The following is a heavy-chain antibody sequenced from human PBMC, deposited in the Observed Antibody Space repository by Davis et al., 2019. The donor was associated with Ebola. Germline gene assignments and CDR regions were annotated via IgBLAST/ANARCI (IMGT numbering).Heavy chain of an antibody. CDR1: GFTFSSYA. CDR2: ISGSGGST. V-gene: IGHV3-23*01. J-gene: IGHJ6*02. Sequence: GESLKISCAASGFTFSSYAMSWVRQAPGKGLEWVSAISGSGGSTYYADSVKGRFTISRDNSKNTLYLQMNSLRAEDTAVYYCARGAPYYYYYGMDVWGQGTTVTVSS. CDR3: ARGAPYYYYYGMDV.